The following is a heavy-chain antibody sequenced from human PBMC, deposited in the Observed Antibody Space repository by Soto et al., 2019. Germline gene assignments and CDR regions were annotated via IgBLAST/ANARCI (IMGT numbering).Heavy chain of an antibody. CDR3: ARGDIVVVPAAMGPAAGTRYYFDY. V-gene: IGHV1-69*01. CDR2: IIPIFGTA. D-gene: IGHD2-2*01. Sequence: QVQLVQSGAEVKKPGSSVKVSCKASGGTFSSYAISWVRQAPGQGLEWMGGIIPIFGTANYAQKFQGRVTITADESTRTAYMELSSLRSEDTAVYYCARGDIVVVPAAMGPAAGTRYYFDYWGQGTLVTVSS. J-gene: IGHJ4*02. CDR1: GGTFSSYA.